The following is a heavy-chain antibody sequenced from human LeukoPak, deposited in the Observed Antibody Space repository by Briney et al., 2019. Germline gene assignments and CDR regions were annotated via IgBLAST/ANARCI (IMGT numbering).Heavy chain of an antibody. J-gene: IGHJ4*02. CDR2: ISGSGGST. CDR1: GFTFSANS. V-gene: IGHV3-23*01. Sequence: GGSLRLSCVASGFTFSANSMNWVRQAPGKGLEWVSAISGSGGSTYYADSVKGRFTISRDNSKNTLYLQMNSLRAEDTAVYYCAKLEDTAMVDFDYWGQGTLVTVSS. CDR3: AKLEDTAMVDFDY. D-gene: IGHD5-18*01.